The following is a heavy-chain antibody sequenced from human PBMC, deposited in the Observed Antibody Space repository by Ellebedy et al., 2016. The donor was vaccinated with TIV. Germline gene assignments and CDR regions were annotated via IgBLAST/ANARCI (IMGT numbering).Heavy chain of an antibody. CDR2: IYYNGST. J-gene: IGHJ4*02. V-gene: IGHV4-39*02. CDR1: GGSISSGGYF. CDR3: ARAPGRQWPQDY. Sequence: SETLSLXCAVSGGSISSGGYFWGWIRRPPGKGLEWIGTIYYNGSTYYNPSLKSRVTISVDTSKNHFSLKLSSVTAADTAVYYCARAPGRQWPQDYWGQGTLVTVSP. D-gene: IGHD6-19*01.